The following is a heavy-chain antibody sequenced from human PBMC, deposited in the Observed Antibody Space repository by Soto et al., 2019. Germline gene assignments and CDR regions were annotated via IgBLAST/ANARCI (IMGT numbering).Heavy chain of an antibody. V-gene: IGHV3-33*01. D-gene: IGHD6-19*01. Sequence: QVQLVESGGGVVQLGRSLRLSSAASGFTFSSYGMHWVRQAPGKGLEWVATIWHDGTNKYYADSVKGRFTISRDNSKNTLYRQMNSLRADDTAVYYCAREWWSGSGWSGYFDYWGQGTLVTVSS. CDR3: AREWWSGSGWSGYFDY. CDR1: GFTFSSYG. J-gene: IGHJ4*02. CDR2: IWHDGTNK.